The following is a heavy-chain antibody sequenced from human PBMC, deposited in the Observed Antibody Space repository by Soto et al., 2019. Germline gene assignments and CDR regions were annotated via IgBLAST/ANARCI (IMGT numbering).Heavy chain of an antibody. V-gene: IGHV4-59*01. CDR1: GGSLSSYY. J-gene: IGHJ5*02. CDR3: GSVRPSGYVLS. Sequence: QVQLQESGPGLVKPSETLSLTCTVSGGSLSSYYWTWIRQSPGKGLEWIGYVYFSGNTNYIPSLKSRVTISIDTSKNQFSLRLASVTAADTAFYYCGSVRPSGYVLSWGQGTLVTVSS. CDR2: VYFSGNT. D-gene: IGHD6-25*01.